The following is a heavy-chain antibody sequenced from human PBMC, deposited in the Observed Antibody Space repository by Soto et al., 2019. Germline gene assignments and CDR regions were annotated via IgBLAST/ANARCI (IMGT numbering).Heavy chain of an antibody. CDR3: ARDFYPVAYFFDY. CDR2: VSGYNDKT. Sequence: QVQLVQSGPELKKPGASVKVSCKASGYTFTNHGISWVRQAPGQGLGWVGWVSGYNDKTKSAQKFKGRVTMTTDTSTSTAYMELRSLRSDDTAVYYCARDFYPVAYFFDYWGQGTLVTVSS. V-gene: IGHV1-18*04. D-gene: IGHD2-21*01. CDR1: GYTFTNHG. J-gene: IGHJ4*02.